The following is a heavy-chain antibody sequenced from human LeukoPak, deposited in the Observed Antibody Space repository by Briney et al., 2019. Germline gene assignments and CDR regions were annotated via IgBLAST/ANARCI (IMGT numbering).Heavy chain of an antibody. D-gene: IGHD6-13*01. Sequence: PGRSLRLSCAASGFTFSSYAMHWVRQAPGKGLEWVAVISYDGKVKHYTDSVKGRFTISRDNSRNTLYLQMNSLGTEDTALYYCAKEIHPRSSNWWPFDYWGQGTLVTVSS. J-gene: IGHJ4*02. CDR3: AKEIHPRSSNWWPFDY. CDR1: GFTFSSYA. V-gene: IGHV3-30*04. CDR2: ISYDGKVK.